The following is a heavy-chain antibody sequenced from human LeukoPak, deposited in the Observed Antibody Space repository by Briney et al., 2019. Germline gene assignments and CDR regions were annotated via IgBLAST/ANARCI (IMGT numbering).Heavy chain of an antibody. CDR3: ATLWPYCSGGSCYPK. V-gene: IGHV4-38-2*02. CDR1: GYSISTGYY. CDR2: FYHGGST. Sequence: PSETLSLTCTVSGYSISTGYYWDWIRQPPGKGLEWIGTFYHGGSTYYNPSLKSRVTISVDTSKNQFSLNLTSVTAADTAVYYCATLWPYCSGGSCYPKWGQGTLVTVSS. J-gene: IGHJ4*02. D-gene: IGHD2-15*01.